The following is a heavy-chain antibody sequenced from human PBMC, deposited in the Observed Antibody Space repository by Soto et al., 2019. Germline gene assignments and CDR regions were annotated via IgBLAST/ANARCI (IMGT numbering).Heavy chain of an antibody. Sequence: SETLSLTCNMSGDSYSISTYSWSWIRQPPGKALQWIGFIYQSGVTSYHPSLASRVSISLDRSNNQCSLKLKSVTAADTAVYFCAGMPYKRGLRFDPWGPGTLVTVSS. V-gene: IGHV4-30-2*01. CDR2: IYQSGVT. CDR3: AGMPYKRGLRFDP. J-gene: IGHJ5*02. CDR1: GDSYSISTYS. D-gene: IGHD1-20*01.